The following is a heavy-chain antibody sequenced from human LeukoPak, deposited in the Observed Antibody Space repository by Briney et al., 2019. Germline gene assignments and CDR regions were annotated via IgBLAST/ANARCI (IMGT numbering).Heavy chain of an antibody. J-gene: IGHJ6*03. V-gene: IGHV4-59*01. CDR3: AREGYGYRDYYYYYMDV. CDR2: IYYSGST. CDR1: GGSISSYY. D-gene: IGHD5-18*01. Sequence: SETPSLTCTVSGGSISSYYWSWIRQPPGKGLEWIGYIYYSGSTNYNPSLKSRVTISVDTSKNQFSLKLSSVTAADTAVYYCAREGYGYRDYYYYYMDVWGKGTTVTVSS.